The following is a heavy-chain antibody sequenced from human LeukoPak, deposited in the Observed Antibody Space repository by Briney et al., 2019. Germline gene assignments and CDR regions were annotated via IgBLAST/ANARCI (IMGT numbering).Heavy chain of an antibody. V-gene: IGHV3-21*01. CDR1: GFTFSSYS. Sequence: GALRLSCAASGFTFSSYSMNWVRQAPGKGLEWVSSISSSSSYIYYADSVKGRFTISRDNAKNSLYLQMNSLRAEDTAVYYCARDDVRYYDSSGYHDYWGQGTLVTVSS. CDR2: ISSSSSYI. J-gene: IGHJ4*02. D-gene: IGHD3-22*01. CDR3: ARDDVRYYDSSGYHDY.